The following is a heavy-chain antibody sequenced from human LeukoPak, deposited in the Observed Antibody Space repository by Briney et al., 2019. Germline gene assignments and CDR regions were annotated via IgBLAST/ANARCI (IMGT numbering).Heavy chain of an antibody. CDR2: IYYSGST. J-gene: IGHJ4*02. V-gene: IGHV4-39*01. D-gene: IGHD3-9*01. CDR3: AGQTTVYYDILTGYYTSDY. Sequence: SETLSLTCTVSVGSISSSSYYWGWIRQLPGKGLEWIGSIYYSGSTYYNPSLKSRVTISVDTSKNQFSLKLSSVTAADTAVYYCAGQTTVYYDILTGYYTSDYWGQGTLVTVSS. CDR1: VGSISSSSYY.